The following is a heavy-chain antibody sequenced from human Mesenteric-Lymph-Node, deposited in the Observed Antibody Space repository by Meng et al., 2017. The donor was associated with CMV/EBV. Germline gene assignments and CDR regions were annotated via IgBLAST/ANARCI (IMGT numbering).Heavy chain of an antibody. J-gene: IGHJ6*02. D-gene: IGHD4-23*01. V-gene: IGHV6-1*01. Sequence: SQTLSLTCAISGDSVSSLISAWNWIRQSPSRGLEWLGRTYYRSKWYNDYAVSVKSRITINPDTSKNQFSLQLNSVTPEDTAVYYCARGAGGNTYYYYGMDVWGQGTTVTVSS. CDR3: ARGAGGNTYYYYGMDV. CDR2: TYYRSKWYN. CDR1: GDSVSSLISA.